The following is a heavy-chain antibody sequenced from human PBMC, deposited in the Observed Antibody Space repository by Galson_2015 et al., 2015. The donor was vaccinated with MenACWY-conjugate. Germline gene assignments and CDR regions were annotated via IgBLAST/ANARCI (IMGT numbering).Heavy chain of an antibody. V-gene: IGHV4-59*01. D-gene: IGHD3-3*02. CDR3: ARGVNLASMAGY. Sequence: PPGKGLEWIGYMYYSGSANYNPSLRSRVTISVDTSKNQFSLTMTSVTAADTAVYYCARGVNLASMAGYWGQGTLVTVSS. CDR2: MYYSGSA. J-gene: IGHJ4*02.